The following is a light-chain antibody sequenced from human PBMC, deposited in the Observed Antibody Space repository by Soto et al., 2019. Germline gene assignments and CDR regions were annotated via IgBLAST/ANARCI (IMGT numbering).Light chain of an antibody. CDR1: QDISTY. Sequence: QLTQSPSSLSASVGDRVTITCRASQDISTYLAWYQQKPGQAPRVLITAASTLESGVPSRFSGSGSGTDFTLTINNLQPEDFATYYCQRTYNAPFTFGPGTKVSIK. V-gene: IGKV1-39*01. CDR3: QRTYNAPFT. CDR2: AAS. J-gene: IGKJ3*01.